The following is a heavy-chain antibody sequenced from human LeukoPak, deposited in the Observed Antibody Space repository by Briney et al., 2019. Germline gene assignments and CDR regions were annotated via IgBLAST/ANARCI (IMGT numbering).Heavy chain of an antibody. CDR1: GGSISSYY. V-gene: IGHV4-59*01. J-gene: IGHJ4*02. D-gene: IGHD2-21*01. CDR3: ASFDCGGDCGYFDY. Sequence: SETLSLTCTVSGGSISSYYWSWIRQPAGKGLEWIGYIYYSGSTNYNPSLKSRVTISVDTSKNQFSLKLSPVTAADTAVYYCASFDCGGDCGYFDYWGQGTLVTVSS. CDR2: IYYSGST.